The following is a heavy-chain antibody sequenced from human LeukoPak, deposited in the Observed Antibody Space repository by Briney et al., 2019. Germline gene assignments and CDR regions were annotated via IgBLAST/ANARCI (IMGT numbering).Heavy chain of an antibody. V-gene: IGHV3-30*18. D-gene: IGHD6-13*01. Sequence: GGSLRLSCAASGFTFSSYGMHWVRQAPGKGLEWVAVISYDGSNKYYADSVKGRFTISRDNSKDTLYLQMNSLRAEDTAVYYCAKVGDSWDFDYWGQGALVTVSS. J-gene: IGHJ4*02. CDR2: ISYDGSNK. CDR3: AKVGDSWDFDY. CDR1: GFTFSSYG.